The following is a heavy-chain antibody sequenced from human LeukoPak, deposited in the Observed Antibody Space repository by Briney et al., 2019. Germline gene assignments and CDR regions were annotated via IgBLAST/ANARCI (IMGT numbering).Heavy chain of an antibody. Sequence: PSETLSLTCTVSGGSISSGSYYWSWIRQPAGKGLEWIGRIYTSGSTNYNPSLKSRVTISVDTSKNQFSLKLSSVTAADTAVYYCARGDDSSSWYESWFDPWGQGTLVTVSS. V-gene: IGHV4-61*02. CDR1: GGSISSGSYY. CDR2: IYTSGST. J-gene: IGHJ5*02. D-gene: IGHD6-13*01. CDR3: ARGDDSSSWYESWFDP.